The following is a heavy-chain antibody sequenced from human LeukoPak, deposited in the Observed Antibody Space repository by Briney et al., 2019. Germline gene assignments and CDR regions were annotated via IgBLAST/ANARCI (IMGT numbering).Heavy chain of an antibody. CDR3: ARVEFDSDGYYFDY. V-gene: IGHV4-38-2*02. Sequence: SETLSLTCTVSGYSISSGYYWGWIRQPPGKGLEWIGSIYHSGSTYYNPSLKSRVTISVDTSKKQFSLKLSSVTAADTAVYYCARVEFDSDGYYFDYWGQGTLVTVSS. D-gene: IGHD3-22*01. CDR2: IYHSGST. CDR1: GYSISSGYY. J-gene: IGHJ4*02.